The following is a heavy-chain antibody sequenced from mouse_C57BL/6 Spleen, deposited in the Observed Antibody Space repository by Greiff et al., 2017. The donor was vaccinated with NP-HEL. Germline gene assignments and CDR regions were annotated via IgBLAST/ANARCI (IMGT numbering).Heavy chain of an antibody. J-gene: IGHJ1*03. V-gene: IGHV5-16*01. CDR1: GFTFSDYY. Sequence: EVKLVESEGGLVQPGSSMKLSCTASGFTFSDYYMAWVRQVPEKGLEWVANINYDGSSTYYLDSLKSRFIISRDNAKNILYLQMSSLKSEDTATYYCARKTGTHWYFDVWGTGTTVTVSS. CDR2: INYDGSST. D-gene: IGHD4-1*01. CDR3: ARKTGTHWYFDV.